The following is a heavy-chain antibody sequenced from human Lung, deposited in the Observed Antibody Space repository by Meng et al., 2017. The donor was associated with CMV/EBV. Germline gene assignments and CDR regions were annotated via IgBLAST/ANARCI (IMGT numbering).Heavy chain of an antibody. J-gene: IGHJ3*02. CDR1: GGSISSSSYY. CDR3: AKENYDSSGDDAFDI. CDR2: IYYSGST. Sequence: SETXSLTCTVSGGSISSSSYYWGWIRQPPGKGLEWIGSIYYSGSTYYNPSLKSRVTISVDTSKNQFSLKPSSVTAADTAVYYCAKENYDSSGDDAFDIWGQGXMVTVS. V-gene: IGHV4-39*07. D-gene: IGHD3-22*01.